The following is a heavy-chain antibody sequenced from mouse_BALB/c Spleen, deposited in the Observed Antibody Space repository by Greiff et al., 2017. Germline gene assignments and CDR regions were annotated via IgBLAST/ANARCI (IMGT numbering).Heavy chain of an antibody. J-gene: IGHJ2*01. CDR1: GYAFTNYL. CDR3: ARFLHYFDY. V-gene: IGHV1-54*01. CDR2: INPGSGGT. Sequence: VQLQQSGAELVRPGTSVKVSCKASGYAFTNYLIEWVKQRPGQGLEWIGVINPGSGGTNYNEKFKGKATLTADKSSSTAYMQLSSLTSDDSAVYFCARFLHYFDYWGQGTTLTVSS.